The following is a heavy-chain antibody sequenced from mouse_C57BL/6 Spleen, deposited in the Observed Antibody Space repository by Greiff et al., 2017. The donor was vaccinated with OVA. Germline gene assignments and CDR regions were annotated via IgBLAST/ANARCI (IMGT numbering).Heavy chain of an antibody. CDR1: GFSLTSYG. Sequence: VQGVESGPGLVQPSQSLSITCTVSGFSLTSYGVHWVRQSPGKGLEWLGVIWSGGSTDYNAAFISRLSISKDNSKSQVFFKMNSLQADDTAIYYCARKGKTMIKGAMDYWGQGTSVTVSS. D-gene: IGHD2-4*01. CDR2: IWSGGST. CDR3: ARKGKTMIKGAMDY. V-gene: IGHV2-2*01. J-gene: IGHJ4*01.